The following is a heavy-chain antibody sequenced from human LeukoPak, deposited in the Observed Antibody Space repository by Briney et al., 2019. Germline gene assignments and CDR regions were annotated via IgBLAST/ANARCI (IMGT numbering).Heavy chain of an antibody. CDR1: GFTFSSYW. D-gene: IGHD3-10*01. CDR2: INSDGSST. J-gene: IGHJ5*02. Sequence: GGSLRLSCAASGFTFSSYWMHWVRQAPGKGLVWVSRINSDGSSTNYADSVKGRFTISRDNAKNTLYLQMNSLRAEDTAMYYCARDASLLWFEGWEWFDPWGQGTLVTVSS. V-gene: IGHV3-74*01. CDR3: ARDASLLWFEGWEWFDP.